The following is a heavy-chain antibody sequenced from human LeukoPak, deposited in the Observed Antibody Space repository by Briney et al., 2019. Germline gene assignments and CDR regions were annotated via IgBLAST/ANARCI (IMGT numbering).Heavy chain of an antibody. CDR3: TGRSDTGYDVDS. D-gene: IGHD5-12*01. V-gene: IGHV3-73*01. Sequence: GGSLRLSCAASGVSFSDSGMHWVRQASGKGLEWVGRIRNKANSYATAYAASVKGRFTISRDDSKNTAFLQVNSLKTEDTAVYYCTGRSDTGYDVDSWGQGTLVTVSS. J-gene: IGHJ4*02. CDR2: IRNKANSYAT. CDR1: GVSFSDSG.